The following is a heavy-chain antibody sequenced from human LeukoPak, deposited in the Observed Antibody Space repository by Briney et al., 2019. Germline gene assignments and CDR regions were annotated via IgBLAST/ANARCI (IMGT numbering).Heavy chain of an antibody. D-gene: IGHD4-17*01. CDR1: GYTFTSYD. CDR2: MNPNSGNT. V-gene: IGHV1-8*01. J-gene: IGHJ6*02. Sequence: GASVKVSCKASGYTFTSYDINWVRQATGQGLEWMGWMNPNSGNTGYAQKFQGRVTMTRNTSISTAYMELSSLRSEDTAVYYCARGVEVTTFLGMDVWDQGTTVTVSS. CDR3: ARGVEVTTFLGMDV.